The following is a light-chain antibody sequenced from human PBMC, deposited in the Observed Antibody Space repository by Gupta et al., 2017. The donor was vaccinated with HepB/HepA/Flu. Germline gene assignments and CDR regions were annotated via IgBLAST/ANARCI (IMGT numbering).Light chain of an antibody. CDR2: LGS. CDR1: QSLLHSNGYNY. CDR3: MQALQIHPACS. V-gene: IGKV2-28*01. Sequence: DIVMTQSPLSLPVTPGEPASISCRSSQSLLHSNGYNYLDWYLQKPGQAPQLLIYLGSNRASGGDDRFSGSGEGTDFTLKISRGEAEDVGVYYCMQALQIHPACSFGQGTKLEIK. J-gene: IGKJ2*04.